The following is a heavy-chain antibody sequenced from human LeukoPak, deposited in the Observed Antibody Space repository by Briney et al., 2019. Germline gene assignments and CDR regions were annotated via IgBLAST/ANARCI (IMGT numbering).Heavy chain of an antibody. CDR1: GGSISSYY. Sequence: SETLSLTCTVSGGSISSYYWSWIRQHPGKGLEWIGYIYYSGSTYYNPSLKSRVTISVDTSKNQFSLKLSSVTAADTAVYYCARVNPGYLRAFDIWGQGTMVTVSS. V-gene: IGHV4-59*06. CDR2: IYYSGST. D-gene: IGHD3-10*01. CDR3: ARVNPGYLRAFDI. J-gene: IGHJ3*02.